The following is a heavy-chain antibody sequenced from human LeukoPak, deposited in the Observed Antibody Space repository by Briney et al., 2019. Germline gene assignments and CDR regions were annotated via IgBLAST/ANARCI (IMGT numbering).Heavy chain of an antibody. V-gene: IGHV3-21*01. D-gene: IGHD6-19*01. CDR2: ISSSSSYI. CDR1: GFTFSSYS. CDR3: ARDLRAVDGDFDY. Sequence: GGSLRLSCAASGFTFSSYSMNWVRQAPGKGLEGVSSISSSSSYIYYADSVKGRFTISRDNAKNSLYLQMNSLRAEDTAVYYCARDLRAVDGDFDYWGQGTLVTVSS. J-gene: IGHJ4*02.